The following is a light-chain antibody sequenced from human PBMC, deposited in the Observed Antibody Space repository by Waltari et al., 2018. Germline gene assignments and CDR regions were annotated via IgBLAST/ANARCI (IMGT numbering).Light chain of an antibody. J-gene: IGKJ4*02. CDR1: QSTRGGW. CDR3: QQYEASSVT. V-gene: IGKV3-20*01. CDR2: CAC. Sequence: CRDKQSTRGGWLARYQEKTGRAPRVLMYCACCKATDIPDRISCSLSGTDFTLNYSSPEPEDFAVYYCQQYEASSVTLGGGTKVEIK.